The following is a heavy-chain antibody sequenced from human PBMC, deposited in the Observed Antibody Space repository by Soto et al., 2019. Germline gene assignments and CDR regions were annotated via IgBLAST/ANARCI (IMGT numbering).Heavy chain of an antibody. J-gene: IGHJ4*02. V-gene: IGHV3-33*01. Sequence: ESGGGVVQPGRSLRLSCAASGFTFSSYGIHWVRQAPGKGLEWVAVIWDDGSNKYYADSVKGRFTISRDNSKNTLYLQMNSLRAEDTAEYYCARTHYGDYFDYWGQGTLVTVSS. CDR1: GFTFSSYG. CDR2: IWDDGSNK. CDR3: ARTHYGDYFDY. D-gene: IGHD4-17*01.